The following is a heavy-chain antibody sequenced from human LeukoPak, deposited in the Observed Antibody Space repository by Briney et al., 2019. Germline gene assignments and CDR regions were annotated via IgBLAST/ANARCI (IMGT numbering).Heavy chain of an antibody. CDR1: GGSISSSSYY. CDR2: IYYSGST. D-gene: IGHD4-17*01. V-gene: IGHV4-39*01. CDR3: ARRTVTRYYYYGMDV. J-gene: IGHJ6*02. Sequence: SETLSLTCTVSGGSISSSSYYWGWIRQPPGKGLEWIGSIYYSGSTYYNPSLKSRVTISVDTSKNQFSLKLSSVTAANTAVYYCARRTVTRYYYYGMDVWGQGTTVTVSS.